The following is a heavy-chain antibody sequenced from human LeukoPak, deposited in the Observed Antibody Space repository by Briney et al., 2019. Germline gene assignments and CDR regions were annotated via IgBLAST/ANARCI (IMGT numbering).Heavy chain of an antibody. Sequence: ASVKVSCKASGYTFTSYDINWVRQATGQGLEWVGWMNPNSGNTGYAQKFQGRVTMPRNPSISTAYMELRSLRSDDTAVYYCATGYSSSWSKIPTPYYYMDVWGKGTTVTVSS. CDR3: ATGYSSSWSKIPTPYYYMDV. J-gene: IGHJ6*03. CDR2: MNPNSGNT. V-gene: IGHV1-8*01. D-gene: IGHD6-13*01. CDR1: GYTFTSYD.